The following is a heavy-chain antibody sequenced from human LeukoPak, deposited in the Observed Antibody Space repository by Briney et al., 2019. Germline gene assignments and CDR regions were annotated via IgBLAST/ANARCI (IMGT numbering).Heavy chain of an antibody. D-gene: IGHD3-10*02. J-gene: IGHJ5*02. CDR3: ARHSGSADVQGDNWFDP. V-gene: IGHV1-69*04. CDR1: GGTFSSYA. CDR2: IILILGIA. Sequence: SVKVSCKASGGTFSSYAISWVRQAPGQGLEWMGRIILILGIANYAQKFQGRVTITADKSTSTAYMELSSLKASDTAMYYCARHSGSADVQGDNWFDPWGQGTLVTVSS.